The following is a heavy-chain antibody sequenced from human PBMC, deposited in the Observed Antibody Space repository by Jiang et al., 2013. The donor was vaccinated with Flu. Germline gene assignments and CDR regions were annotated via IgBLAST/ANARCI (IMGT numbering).Heavy chain of an antibody. D-gene: IGHD1-26*01. J-gene: IGHJ4*02. Sequence: SGAEVKKPGASVKVSCKASGYTFTSYGISWVRQAPGQGLEWMGWISAYNGNTNYAQKLQGRVTTTTDTSTSTAYMELRSLRSDDTAVYYCARDGFVWGELLPSFDYWGQGTLVTVSS. CDR3: ARDGFVWGELLPSFDY. CDR1: GYTFTSYG. V-gene: IGHV1-18*04. CDR2: ISAYNGNT.